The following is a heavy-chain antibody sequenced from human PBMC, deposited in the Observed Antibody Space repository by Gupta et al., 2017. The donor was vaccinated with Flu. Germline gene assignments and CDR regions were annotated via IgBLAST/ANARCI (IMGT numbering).Heavy chain of an antibody. V-gene: IGHV3-23*01. CDR2: IGGDGGVT. Sequence: MIWVRQAPGKGLEWVSYIGGDGGVTYSADFVSGRFTVSRDNSENTLYLQLDSLRAEDSAVYYCAKDQGRYIYVTQRYFHYAVDVWGQGTTVTVSS. CDR3: AKDQGRYIYVTQRYFHYAVDV. D-gene: IGHD3-10*02. J-gene: IGHJ6*02.